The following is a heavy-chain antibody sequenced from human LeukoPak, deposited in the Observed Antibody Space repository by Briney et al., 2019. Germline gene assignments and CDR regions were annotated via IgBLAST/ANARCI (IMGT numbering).Heavy chain of an antibody. CDR3: ARAYSRSYSHFDD. J-gene: IGHJ4*02. Sequence: SETLSLTCTVSGGSISGYYWSWIRQPPGKGLEWIGYIYTSGSTNYNPSLKSRVTISVDTSKSQFSLRLSSVTAADTAMYFCARAYSRSYSHFDDWGQGTLVTVSS. CDR1: GGSISGYY. D-gene: IGHD1-26*01. V-gene: IGHV4-4*09. CDR2: IYTSGST.